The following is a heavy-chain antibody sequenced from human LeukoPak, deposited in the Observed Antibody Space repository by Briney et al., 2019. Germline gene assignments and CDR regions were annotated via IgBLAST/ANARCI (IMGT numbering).Heavy chain of an antibody. D-gene: IGHD3-3*01. CDR2: ISSSSSTI. J-gene: IGHJ5*02. CDR3: ARDRLEWLLGGNWFDP. CDR1: GFTFSSYS. V-gene: IGHV3-48*04. Sequence: PGGSLRLSCAASGFTFSSYSMNWVRQAPGKGLEWVSYISSSSSTIYYADSVKGRFTISRDNAKNSLYLQMDSLRAEDTAVYYCARDRLEWLLGGNWFDPWGQGTLVTVSS.